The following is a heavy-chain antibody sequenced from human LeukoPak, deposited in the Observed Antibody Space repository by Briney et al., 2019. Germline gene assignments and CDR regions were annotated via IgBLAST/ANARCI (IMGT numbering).Heavy chain of an antibody. D-gene: IGHD1-1*01. CDR1: GFTFSSYA. CDR3: AKPQAGTTPSDYYYYDMDV. Sequence: GGSLRLSCAASGFTFSSYAMSWVRQAPGKGLEWVSIISGSGGSTYYADSVKGRFTISRDNSKNTLYLQMNSLRAEDTAVYYCAKPQAGTTPSDYYYYDMDVWGQGTTVTVSS. V-gene: IGHV3-23*01. J-gene: IGHJ6*02. CDR2: ISGSGGST.